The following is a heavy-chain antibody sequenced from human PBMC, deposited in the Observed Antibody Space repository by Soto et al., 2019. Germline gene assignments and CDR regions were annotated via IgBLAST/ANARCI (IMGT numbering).Heavy chain of an antibody. J-gene: IGHJ5*02. CDR2: VSGDNGHT. CDR3: ARALGYCRSGTCYREWFDP. Sequence: QVQLVQSGAEVKKPGASVKVSCKASGYTFTTHGISWVRQAPGQGLEWMGWVSGDNGHTNYAQSLQGRVTMTTDTSTNTAYMELRSLRSDDTAVYYCARALGYCRSGTCYREWFDPWGQGPLVTVSS. V-gene: IGHV1-18*01. D-gene: IGHD2-15*01. CDR1: GYTFTTHG.